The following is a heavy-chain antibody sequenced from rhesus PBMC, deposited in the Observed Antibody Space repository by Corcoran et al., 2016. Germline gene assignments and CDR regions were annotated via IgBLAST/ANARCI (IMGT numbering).Heavy chain of an antibody. V-gene: IGHV4-122*01. J-gene: IGHJ4*01. CDR3: ARPGYSGIDY. CDR2: ISVGWST. Sequence: QVQLQESGPGLVKPSETLSLTCAVSGGSIRSSYYYWSWIRQAPGKGREWIGYISVGWSTSYNPSLKSLVTISRDTSKNQFSLKLSSVTAADTAVYYCARPGYSGIDYWGQGVLVTVSS. CDR1: GGSIRSSYYY. D-gene: IGHD5-30*01.